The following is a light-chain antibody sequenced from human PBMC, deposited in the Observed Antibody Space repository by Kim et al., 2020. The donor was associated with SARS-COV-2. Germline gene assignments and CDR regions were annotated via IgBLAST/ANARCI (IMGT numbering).Light chain of an antibody. CDR2: GAS. Sequence: DIQMTQSPSSLSASVGDRVTITCRESQSISTYLNWYQQKPGKAPKLLIYGASNLPSGVPSRFSGSGSGTDFTLTISTLQPEDFGTYNYQQSYSTFGQGNKLEI. CDR3: QQSYST. V-gene: IGKV1-39*01. CDR1: QSISTY. J-gene: IGKJ2*01.